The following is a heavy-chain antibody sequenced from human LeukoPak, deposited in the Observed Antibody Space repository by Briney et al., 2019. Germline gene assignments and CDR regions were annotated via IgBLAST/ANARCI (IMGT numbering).Heavy chain of an antibody. D-gene: IGHD3-22*01. V-gene: IGHV4-39*01. CDR1: GGSISSSSYY. Sequence: SETLSFTCTVSGGSISSSSYYWGWIRQPPGKGLEWIGSIYYSGSTYYNPSLKSRVTISVDTSKNKFSLKLSSVPATDTAVYYCASGDYYDSSGYYETFDYWGQGTLVTVSS. CDR2: IYYSGST. J-gene: IGHJ4*02. CDR3: ASGDYYDSSGYYETFDY.